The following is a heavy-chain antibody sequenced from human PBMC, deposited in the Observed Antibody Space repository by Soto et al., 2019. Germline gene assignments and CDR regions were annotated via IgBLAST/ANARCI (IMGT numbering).Heavy chain of an antibody. CDR2: IYYSGST. Sequence: PGKGLEWNGYIYYSGSTNYNPSLKSRVTISADTSKNRFSLKLSSVTAADTAVYYSCLGIRIIFFFQAEDGIRVVRSVSAFLLNRSSDL. CDR3: CLGIRIIFFFQAEDGIRVVRSVSAFLLNRSSDL. D-gene: IGHD3-16*01. V-gene: IGHV4-59*01. J-gene: IGHJ2*01.